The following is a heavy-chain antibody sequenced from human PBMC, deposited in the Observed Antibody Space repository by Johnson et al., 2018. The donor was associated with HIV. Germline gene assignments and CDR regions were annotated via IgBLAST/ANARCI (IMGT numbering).Heavy chain of an antibody. Sequence: QMQLVESGGGVVQPGRSLRLSCAASGFTFSSYAMHWVRQAPGKGLEWVAVISYDGSNKYYADSVKGRFTISRDNSKNTLDLHMNSLRVEDTAVYYCARDLNHFGGAFDIWGQGTMVTVSS. J-gene: IGHJ3*02. CDR1: GFTFSSYA. CDR2: ISYDGSNK. CDR3: ARDLNHFGGAFDI. V-gene: IGHV3-30*14. D-gene: IGHD3-16*01.